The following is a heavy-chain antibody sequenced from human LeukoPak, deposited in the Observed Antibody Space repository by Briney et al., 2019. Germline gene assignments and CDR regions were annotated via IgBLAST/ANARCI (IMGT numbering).Heavy chain of an antibody. CDR2: IRYDGSNK. J-gene: IGHJ3*02. CDR1: GFTFSSYG. Sequence: GGSLRLSCAASGFTFSSYGMHWVRQAPGKGLEWVAFIRYDGSNKYYADSVKGRVTISRDNSKNTLYLQMNSLRAEDTAVYYCAKDLRGSSSWGDAFDIWGQGTMVTVSS. CDR3: AKDLRGSSSWGDAFDI. D-gene: IGHD6-13*01. V-gene: IGHV3-30*02.